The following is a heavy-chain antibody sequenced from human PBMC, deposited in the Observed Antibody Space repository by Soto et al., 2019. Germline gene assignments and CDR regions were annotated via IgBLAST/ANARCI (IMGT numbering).Heavy chain of an antibody. V-gene: IGHV1-18*01. D-gene: IGHD1-26*01. Sequence: ASVKVSCKASGYTFTSYGTSWVRQAPGQGLEWMGWISAYNGNTNYAQKLQGRVTMTTDTSTSTAYVELRSLRSDDTAVYYCARVEIVRGITTYGMDVWGQGTTVTVSS. CDR2: ISAYNGNT. CDR3: ARVEIVRGITTYGMDV. CDR1: GYTFTSYG. J-gene: IGHJ6*02.